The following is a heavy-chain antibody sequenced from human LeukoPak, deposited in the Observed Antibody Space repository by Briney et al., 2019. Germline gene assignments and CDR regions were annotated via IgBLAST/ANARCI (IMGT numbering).Heavy chain of an antibody. D-gene: IGHD1-26*01. CDR2: IYYSGNT. V-gene: IGHV4-59*01. CDR1: GGSISGYY. J-gene: IGHJ5*02. Sequence: SETLSLTCTVSGGSISGYYWSWIRQPPGKGLEWIGYIYYSGNTNYNPSLKSRVTISVDTSKNQFSLKLSSVTAADTAVYYCARENLGFDPWGQGTLVTVSS. CDR3: ARENLGFDP.